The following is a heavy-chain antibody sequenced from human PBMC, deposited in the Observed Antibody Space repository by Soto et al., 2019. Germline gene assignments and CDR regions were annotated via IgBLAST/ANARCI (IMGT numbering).Heavy chain of an antibody. CDR1: GFTFSVYA. J-gene: IGHJ4*02. D-gene: IGHD3-22*01. V-gene: IGHV3-23*01. CDR3: AKAIGFYYDTSGTYYFDY. Sequence: EVQLLESGGGSVQPGGSLRLSCAASGFTFSVYAMTWVRQAPGKGLEWVSGISGTTGSTYYADSVKGRFTISRDNSKNTLYLQMNSLRAEDTAVYYCAKAIGFYYDTSGTYYFDYWGQGTLVTVSS. CDR2: ISGTTGST.